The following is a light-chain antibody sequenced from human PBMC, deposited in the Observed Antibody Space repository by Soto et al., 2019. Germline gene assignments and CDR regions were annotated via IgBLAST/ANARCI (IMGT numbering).Light chain of an antibody. CDR3: CSYAGSSTPVV. Sequence: QSALTQPASVSGSPGQSITISRTGTSSDVGSYNLVSWYQQHPGKAPKLMIYEGTTRPSGVSNRFSGSKSGNTASLTISGLQAEDEADYYCCSYAGSSTPVVFGGGTKLTVL. J-gene: IGLJ2*01. CDR1: SSDVGSYNL. V-gene: IGLV2-23*01. CDR2: EGT.